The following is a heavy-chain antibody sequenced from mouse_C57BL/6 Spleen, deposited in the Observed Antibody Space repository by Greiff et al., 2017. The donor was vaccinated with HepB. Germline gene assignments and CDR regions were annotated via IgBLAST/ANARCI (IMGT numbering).Heavy chain of an antibody. V-gene: IGHV1-81*01. CDR1: GYTFTSYG. D-gene: IGHD1-1*01. J-gene: IGHJ2*01. CDR2: IYPRSGNT. Sequence: VQLQESGAELARPGASVKLSCKASGYTFTSYGISWVKQRTGQGLEWIGEIYPRSGNTYYNEKFKGKATLTADKSSSTAYMELRSLTSEDSAVYFCARERGYYGSSWDFDYWGQGTTLTVSS. CDR3: ARERGYYGSSWDFDY.